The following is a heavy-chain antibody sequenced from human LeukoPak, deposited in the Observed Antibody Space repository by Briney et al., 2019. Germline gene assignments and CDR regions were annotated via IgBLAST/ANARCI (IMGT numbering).Heavy chain of an antibody. D-gene: IGHD3-22*01. Sequence: GGSLRLSCAASGFTFSSSAMSWVRQAPGKGLEWVSAISNNGGYTYYADSVQGRFTISRDNSKSTLCLQMNSLRAEDTAVYYCTTSMIVVVGFDYWGQGTLVTVS. V-gene: IGHV3-23*01. CDR3: TTSMIVVVGFDY. CDR1: GFTFSSSA. CDR2: ISNNGGYT. J-gene: IGHJ4*02.